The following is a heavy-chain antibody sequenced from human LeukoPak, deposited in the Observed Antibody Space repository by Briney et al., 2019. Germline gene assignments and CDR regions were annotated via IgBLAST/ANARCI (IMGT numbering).Heavy chain of an antibody. J-gene: IGHJ4*02. CDR2: ISGSGGST. Sequence: PGGSLRLSCAASGFTFSSYAMSWVRQAPGKGLEWVSAISGSGGSTYYADSVKGRFTISRDNSKNTLYLQMNSLRAEDTAVYYCAKPYFLAARLPSSFDCWGQGTLVTVSS. CDR3: AKPYFLAARLPSSFDC. V-gene: IGHV3-23*01. CDR1: GFTFSSYA. D-gene: IGHD6-6*01.